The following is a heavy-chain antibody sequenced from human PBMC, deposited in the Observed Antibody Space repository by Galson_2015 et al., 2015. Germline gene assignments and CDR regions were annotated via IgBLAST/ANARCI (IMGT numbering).Heavy chain of an antibody. J-gene: IGHJ6*02. Sequence: SLRLSCAASGFTFSSYSMNWVRQAPGMGLEWVSYISSSSSLIYYSDSVEGRFTISRDNAKNSLYLQMNSLRVEDTAVYYCARDLGSPSQRGTNFGVATGLKKKRIPFHFRMDVWGQGTTVSVS. CDR2: ISSSSSLI. D-gene: IGHD3-3*01. V-gene: IGHV3-48*01. CDR1: GFTFSSYS. CDR3: ARDLGSPSQRGTNFGVATGLKKKRIPFHFRMDV.